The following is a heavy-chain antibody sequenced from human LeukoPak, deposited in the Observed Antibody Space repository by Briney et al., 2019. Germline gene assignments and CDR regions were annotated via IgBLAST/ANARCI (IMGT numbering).Heavy chain of an antibody. CDR3: ARVRMAAAGLGRFDP. J-gene: IGHJ5*02. V-gene: IGHV1-2*06. D-gene: IGHD6-13*01. CDR2: INPNSGGT. CDR1: GYTFTGYY. Sequence: ASVKVSCKASGYTFTGYYMHWVRQAPGQGLEWMGRINPNSGGTNYAQKFQGRVTMTRDTSISTAYMELRSLRSDDTAVYYCARVRMAAAGLGRFDPWGQGTLVTVSS.